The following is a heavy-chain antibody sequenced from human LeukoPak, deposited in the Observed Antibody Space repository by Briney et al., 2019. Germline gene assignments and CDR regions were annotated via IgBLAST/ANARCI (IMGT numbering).Heavy chain of an antibody. D-gene: IGHD1-7*01. Sequence: SETLSLTCTVSGGSISSGSYYWSWIRQPAGKGLEWIGRIYTSGSTNYNPSLKSRVTISVDTSKNQFSLKLSSVTAADTAVYYCARGGPQYNWNYGSAFDIWGQGTMVTVSS. CDR2: IYTSGST. CDR1: GGSISSGSYY. V-gene: IGHV4-61*02. J-gene: IGHJ3*02. CDR3: ARGGPQYNWNYGSAFDI.